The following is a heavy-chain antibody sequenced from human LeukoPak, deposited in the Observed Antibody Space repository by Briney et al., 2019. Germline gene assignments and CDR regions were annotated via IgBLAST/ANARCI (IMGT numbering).Heavy chain of an antibody. CDR1: GGSISSGSYY. CDR2: IYTSGST. Sequence: PSQTLSLTCTVSGGSISSGSYYWSWIRQPAGKGLEWIGRIYTSGSTNYNPSLKSRVTISVDTSKNQFSLKLSSVTAADTAVYYCARGIRYYYYYYYMDVWGKGTTVTVSS. V-gene: IGHV4-61*02. D-gene: IGHD3-10*01. CDR3: ARGIRYYYYYYYMDV. J-gene: IGHJ6*03.